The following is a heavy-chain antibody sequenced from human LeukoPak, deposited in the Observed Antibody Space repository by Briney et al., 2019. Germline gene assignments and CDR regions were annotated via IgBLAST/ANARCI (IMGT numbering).Heavy chain of an antibody. CDR1: GFTFSSYA. D-gene: IGHD2-2*01. Sequence: GGSLRLSCAASGFTFSSYAMSWVRQAPGKGLEWVSAISGSGGSTYYADSVKGRFTISRGNSKNTLYLQMNSLRAEDTAVYYCAKDLEDIVVVPAAIQGYWGQGTLVTVSS. V-gene: IGHV3-23*01. CDR3: AKDLEDIVVVPAAIQGY. CDR2: ISGSGGST. J-gene: IGHJ4*02.